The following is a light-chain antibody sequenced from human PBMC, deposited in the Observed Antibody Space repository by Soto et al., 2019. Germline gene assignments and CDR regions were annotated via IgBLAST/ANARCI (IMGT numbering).Light chain of an antibody. J-gene: IGKJ5*01. CDR2: AAS. Sequence: DIQMTQSPSTLSATAGDRVTITCRASQGVDSSLAWYQQRPGKAPKLLIYAASNLQSGVPSSFSGSGSGTDFTLTISSMQPEDFATYYCQQLHDYPITFGQGTRREIK. CDR1: QGVDSS. V-gene: IGKV1-9*01. CDR3: QQLHDYPIT.